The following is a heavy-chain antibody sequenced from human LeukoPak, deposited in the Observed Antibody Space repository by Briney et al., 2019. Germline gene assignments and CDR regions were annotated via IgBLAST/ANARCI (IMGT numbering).Heavy chain of an antibody. V-gene: IGHV3-53*01. D-gene: IGHD6-25*01. CDR1: GFTVSTSY. Sequence: GGSLRLSCAASGFTVSTSYLTWVRQAPGKGLEWVSVIYSGGTTYYADSVKGRFTVSRDNSKNTVYLQVNSLRADDTAVYYCARGIGGYGGFDYWGQGALVTVSS. J-gene: IGHJ4*02. CDR2: IYSGGTT. CDR3: ARGIGGYGGFDY.